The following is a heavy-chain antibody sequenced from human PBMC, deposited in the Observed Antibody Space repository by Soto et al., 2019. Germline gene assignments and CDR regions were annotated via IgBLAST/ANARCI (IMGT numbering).Heavy chain of an antibody. CDR1: GFTFSSHG. D-gene: IGHD3-22*01. CDR2: ISYDGSNK. CDR3: AKDDDSSGTYYYYGMDV. J-gene: IGHJ6*02. Sequence: QVQLVESGGGVVQPGRSLRLSCAASGFTFSSHGMHWVRQAPGKGLEWVAVISYDGSNKYYADSVKGRFTISRDNSKNMLYLQMNSLRAEDTAVYYCAKDDDSSGTYYYYGMDVWGQGTTVTVSS. V-gene: IGHV3-30*18.